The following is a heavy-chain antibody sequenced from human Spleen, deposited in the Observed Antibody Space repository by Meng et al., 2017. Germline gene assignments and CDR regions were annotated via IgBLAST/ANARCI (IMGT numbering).Heavy chain of an antibody. J-gene: IGHJ4*02. CDR2: IYPGDSDT. CDR1: GYSFTRYW. D-gene: IGHD6-13*01. V-gene: IGHV5-51*01. CDR3: ATTPGQRLVPPPFDY. Sequence: GGSLRLSCKVSGYSFTRYWIGWVRQMPGKGMEWMGIIYPGDSDTRYSPSFQGQVTISADKSINTAYLQWRSLKASDTPMSYCATTPGQRLVPPPFDYWGQGTLVTVSS.